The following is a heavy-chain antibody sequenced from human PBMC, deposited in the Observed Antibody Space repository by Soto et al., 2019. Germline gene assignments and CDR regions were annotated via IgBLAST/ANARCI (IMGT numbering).Heavy chain of an antibody. V-gene: IGHV3-9*01. Sequence: EVQLVESGGGLVQPGRSLSLSCEASGFMFDDYAMYWVRQAPGKGLEWVSGSSWNSNNIVYADSVKGRFTISRDNAKNSLYLQMNSLKPEDTALYYCANSQGIASRPFDYWGQGTLVTVSS. CDR2: SSWNSNNI. D-gene: IGHD6-13*01. J-gene: IGHJ4*02. CDR3: ANSQGIASRPFDY. CDR1: GFMFDDYA.